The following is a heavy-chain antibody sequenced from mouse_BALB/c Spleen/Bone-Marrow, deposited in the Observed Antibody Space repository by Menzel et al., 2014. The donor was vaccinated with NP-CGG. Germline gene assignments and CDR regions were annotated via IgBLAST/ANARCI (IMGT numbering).Heavy chain of an antibody. D-gene: IGHD1-2*01. CDR1: GFDFSRYW. CDR2: VNPDSNTI. J-gene: IGHJ3*01. CDR3: ARLGYYGSFAY. V-gene: IGHV4-1*02. Sequence: EVKILESGGGLVQPGGSLKLSCAASGFDFSRYWMSWVRQAPGKGLEWIGEVNPDSNTINYTPSLKDKFIISRDNAKNTLYLQMSKVRSEDTALYYCARLGYYGSFAYWGQGTLVTVSA.